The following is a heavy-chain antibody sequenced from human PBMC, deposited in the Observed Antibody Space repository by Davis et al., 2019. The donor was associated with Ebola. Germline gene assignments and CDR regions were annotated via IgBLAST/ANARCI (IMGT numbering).Heavy chain of an antibody. CDR3: TSIQLWFGEHFDF. D-gene: IGHD3-10*01. CDR1: GFKFNNYA. Sequence: GGSLRLSCAASGFKFNNYAMSWVRQAPGKGLEWVSGISNSGDRAYYADSVKGRFTISRDNSKNTLSLEMNSLRAEDTAIYYCTSIQLWFGEHFDFWGQGTLVTVSS. J-gene: IGHJ4*02. V-gene: IGHV3-23*01. CDR2: ISNSGDRA.